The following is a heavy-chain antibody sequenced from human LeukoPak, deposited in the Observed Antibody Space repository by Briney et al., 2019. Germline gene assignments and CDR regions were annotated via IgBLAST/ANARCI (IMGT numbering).Heavy chain of an antibody. CDR3: ARKGGPRIYDSSGYYRPRKTYFDY. V-gene: IGHV4-39*01. D-gene: IGHD3-22*01. CDR2: IYYSGST. J-gene: IGHJ4*02. CDR1: GGSISSSSYY. Sequence: KPSETLSLTCTVSGGSISSSSYYWGWIRQPPGKGLEWIGSIYYSGSTYYNPSLKSRVTISVDTSKNQFSLKLSSVTAADTAVYYCARKGGPRIYDSSGYYRPRKTYFDYWGQGTLVTVSS.